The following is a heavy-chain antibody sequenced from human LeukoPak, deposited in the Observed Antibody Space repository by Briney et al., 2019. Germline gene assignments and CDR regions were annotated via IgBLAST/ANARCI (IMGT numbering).Heavy chain of an antibody. J-gene: IGHJ6*02. Sequence: GASLRLSCVTSGFTFSSYAMSWVRQAPGKGLEWVSVISGSDGRTYYVDSVKGRFTISRDNSKNTLYLQMNSLREEDTAVYYCAREKLPAIVRDRIYYYGLDVWGPGTTVTVSS. D-gene: IGHD2-2*02. V-gene: IGHV3-23*01. CDR3: AREKLPAIVRDRIYYYGLDV. CDR1: GFTFSSYA. CDR2: ISGSDGRT.